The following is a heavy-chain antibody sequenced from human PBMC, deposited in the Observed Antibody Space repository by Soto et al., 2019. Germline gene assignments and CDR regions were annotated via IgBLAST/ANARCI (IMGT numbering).Heavy chain of an antibody. V-gene: IGHV4-34*01. Sequence: QVQLQQWGAGLLKPSETLSLTCAVYGGSFSDFYWTWIRQLPGKGLEWIGEINHSGNTNYNPSLKRRVAVSVDTSKNQFSLNLDSVTAADTAVYYCGPRGAVADPRGYWGQGTLVTVSS. D-gene: IGHD6-19*01. CDR2: INHSGNT. CDR1: GGSFSDFY. J-gene: IGHJ4*02. CDR3: GPRGAVADPRGY.